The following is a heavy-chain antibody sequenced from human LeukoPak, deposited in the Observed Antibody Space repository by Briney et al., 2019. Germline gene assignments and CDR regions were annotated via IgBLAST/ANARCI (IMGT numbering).Heavy chain of an antibody. Sequence: SVKVSCTASGGTFSSYAISWVRQAPGQGLEWMGGIIPIFGTANYAQKFQGRVTITADESTSTAYMELSSLRSEDTAVYYCARTLIVGAIGWFDPWGQGTLVTVSS. CDR2: IIPIFGTA. CDR3: ARTLIVGAIGWFDP. V-gene: IGHV1-69*01. J-gene: IGHJ5*02. D-gene: IGHD1-26*01. CDR1: GGTFSSYA.